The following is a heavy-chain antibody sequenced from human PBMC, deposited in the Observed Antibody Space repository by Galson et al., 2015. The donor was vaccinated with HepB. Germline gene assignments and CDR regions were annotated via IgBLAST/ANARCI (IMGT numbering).Heavy chain of an antibody. J-gene: IGHJ6*02. CDR3: AYGVDV. CDR2: TYYRSRWYN. CDR1: GDSVSSNSAV. V-gene: IGHV6-1*01. Sequence: CAIYGDSVSSNSAVWNWIRQSPSRGLEWLGRTYYRSRWYNDYAVSVKSRISINADTSKNQVSLQLNSVTPDDTAVYYCAYGVDVWGQGTRVTVS.